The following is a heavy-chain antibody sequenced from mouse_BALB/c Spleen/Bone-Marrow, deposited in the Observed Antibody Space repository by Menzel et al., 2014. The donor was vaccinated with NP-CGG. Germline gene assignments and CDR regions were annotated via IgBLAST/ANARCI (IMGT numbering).Heavy chain of an antibody. CDR3: SRGRRDALDY. Sequence: VQLQQSGDELVKPGASVKLSCKASGYTFTSYYMYWVKQRPGQGLERFGEINPSNGGTNFNEKFKNKATLTVDKSSSTAYMQLSSLTSEDSAVYYCSRGRRDALDYWGQGTSVTVSS. J-gene: IGHJ4*01. CDR2: INPSNGGT. CDR1: GYTFTSYY. V-gene: IGHV1S81*02.